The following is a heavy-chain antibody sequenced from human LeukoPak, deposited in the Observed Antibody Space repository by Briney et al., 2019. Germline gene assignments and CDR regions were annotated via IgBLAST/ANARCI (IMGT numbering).Heavy chain of an antibody. CDR2: IYHSGST. V-gene: IGHV4-4*02. J-gene: IGHJ4*02. CDR1: GFTFGNAW. CDR3: ARVGSKLWFGELLYYFDY. D-gene: IGHD3-10*01. Sequence: GSLRLSCAASGFTFGNAWINWVRQPPGKGLEWIGEIYHSGSTNYNPSLKSRVTISVDRSKNQFSLKLSSVTAADTAVYYCARVGSKLWFGELLYYFDYWGQGTLVTVSS.